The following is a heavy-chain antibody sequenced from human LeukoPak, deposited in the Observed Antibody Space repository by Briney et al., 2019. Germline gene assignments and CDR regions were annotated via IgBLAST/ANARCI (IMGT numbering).Heavy chain of an antibody. CDR3: ARDLGAGGSLDY. CDR2: ISSSSSYT. Sequence: SGGSLRPSCAASGFTFSDYHMSWVRQAPGKGLEWVSYISSSSSYTDYADSVKGRFTISRDNAKNSLYLQMNSLRAEDTAVYYCARDLGAGGSLDYWGQGTLVTVSS. D-gene: IGHD3-16*01. V-gene: IGHV3-11*06. CDR1: GFTFSDYH. J-gene: IGHJ4*02.